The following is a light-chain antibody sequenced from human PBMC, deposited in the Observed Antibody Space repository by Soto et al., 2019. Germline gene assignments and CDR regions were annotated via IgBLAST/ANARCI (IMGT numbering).Light chain of an antibody. J-gene: IGLJ2*01. CDR2: AVS. Sequence: QSALTQPASVSGSPGQSITISCTGTNSDVGGYNYVSWYQQHPGKAPKLMIYAVSNRPSGVSNRLSGSKSGNTASLTISGLQAEDEADYYCFSYTSSGTMIFGGGTQLTVL. CDR3: FSYTSSGTMI. V-gene: IGLV2-14*03. CDR1: NSDVGGYNY.